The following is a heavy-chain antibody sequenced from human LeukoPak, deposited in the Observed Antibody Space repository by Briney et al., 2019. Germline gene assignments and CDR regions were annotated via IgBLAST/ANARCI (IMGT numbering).Heavy chain of an antibody. J-gene: IGHJ4*02. D-gene: IGHD2-15*01. CDR3: AGVQEEGWYPFDY. Sequence: ASVKVSCKASGYTFTSYDINWVRQATGQGLEWMGWMNPNSGNTGYAQKFQGRVTMTRNTSISTAYMELSSLRSEDTAVYYCAGVQEEGWYPFDYWGQGTLVTVSS. CDR2: MNPNSGNT. V-gene: IGHV1-8*01. CDR1: GYTFTSYD.